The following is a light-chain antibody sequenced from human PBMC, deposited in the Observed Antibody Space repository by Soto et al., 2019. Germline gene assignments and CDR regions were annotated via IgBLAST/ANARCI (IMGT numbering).Light chain of an antibody. J-gene: IGKJ1*01. CDR3: QQYGTSPWT. Sequence: EIVLTQSPGTLSLSPGERATLSCRASQSVSSNLAWYQQKPGQAPRLLIYGASTRATGIPARSSGSGSGTDSTLTISSLQSEDFAVYYCQQYGTSPWTFGQGTKVDIK. CDR1: QSVSSN. V-gene: IGKV3-20*01. CDR2: GAS.